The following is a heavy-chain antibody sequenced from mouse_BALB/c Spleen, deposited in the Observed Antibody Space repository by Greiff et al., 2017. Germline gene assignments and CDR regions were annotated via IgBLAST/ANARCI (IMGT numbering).Heavy chain of an antibody. Sequence: EVQLQQSGTVLARPGASVKMSCKASGYTFTSYWMHWVKQRPGQGLEWIVAIYPGNSDTSYNQKFKGKAKLTAVTSTSTAYMELSSLTNEDSAVYYCTRGHYYGSSPWFAYWGQGTLVTVSA. CDR2: IYPGNSDT. D-gene: IGHD1-1*01. CDR3: TRGHYYGSSPWFAY. CDR1: GYTFTSYW. V-gene: IGHV1-5*01. J-gene: IGHJ3*01.